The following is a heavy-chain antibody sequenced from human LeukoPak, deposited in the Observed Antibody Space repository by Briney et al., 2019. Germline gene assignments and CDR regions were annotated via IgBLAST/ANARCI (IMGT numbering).Heavy chain of an antibody. J-gene: IGHJ3*02. Sequence: SVKVSCKASGGTFSSYAISWVRQAPGQGLEWMGGIIPIFGTANYAQKFQGRVTITADESTSTAYMELSSLRSEDTAVYYCARADITIFGVVISLAFDIWGQRTMVTVSS. V-gene: IGHV1-69*13. CDR2: IIPIFGTA. D-gene: IGHD3-3*01. CDR3: ARADITIFGVVISLAFDI. CDR1: GGTFSSYA.